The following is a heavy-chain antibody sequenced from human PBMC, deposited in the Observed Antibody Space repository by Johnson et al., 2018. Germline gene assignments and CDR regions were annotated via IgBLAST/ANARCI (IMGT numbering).Heavy chain of an antibody. CDR2: FIPIFGAA. CDR3: GPPISAGAEYFQN. J-gene: IGHJ1*01. D-gene: IGHD3-3*01. Sequence: QVQLVESGAEVKKPGSSVKVSCKASGGTFSSYGISWVRQAPGQGLEWMGGFIPIFGAANYGQKFQGRVTITADESTNTAYMELSSLRCEDTAVDYCGPPISAGAEYFQNWGQGTLVTVSA. CDR1: GGTFSSYG. V-gene: IGHV1-69*01.